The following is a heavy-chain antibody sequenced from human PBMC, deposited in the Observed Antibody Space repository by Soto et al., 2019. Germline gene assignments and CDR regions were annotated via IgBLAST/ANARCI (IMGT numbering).Heavy chain of an antibody. CDR2: IYAGGNT. CDR1: GFTFNHYW. D-gene: IGHD3-22*01. V-gene: IGHV3-66*01. Sequence: GGSLRLSCAVSGFTFNHYWMNWVRQAPGKGLEWVSVIYAGGNTHYADSVEGRFTISRDNSNNMLYLQMNSLRAEDTAVYYCVREKVTMIVGFYYFDYWGQGTRVTVS. J-gene: IGHJ4*02. CDR3: VREKVTMIVGFYYFDY.